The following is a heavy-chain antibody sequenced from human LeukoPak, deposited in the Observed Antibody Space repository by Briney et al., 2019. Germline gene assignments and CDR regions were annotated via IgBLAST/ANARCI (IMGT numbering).Heavy chain of an antibody. CDR2: INHSGST. CDR1: GGSFSGYY. Sequence: SETLSLTCAVYGGSFSGYYWSWIRQPPGKGLEWIGEINHSGSTNYNPSLRSRVTISLDRSKKKFSLKLTSVTAADTAVYFCARGAEYYAIWRGYAGYSDYWGQGISVTVSS. J-gene: IGHJ4*02. CDR3: ARGAEYYAIWRGYAGYSDY. V-gene: IGHV4-34*01. D-gene: IGHD3-3*01.